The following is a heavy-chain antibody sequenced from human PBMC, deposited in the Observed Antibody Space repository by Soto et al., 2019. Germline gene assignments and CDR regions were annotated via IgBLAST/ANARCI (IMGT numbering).Heavy chain of an antibody. CDR2: MNPNSGNT. Sequence: QVQLVQSGAEVKKPGASVKVSCKASGYTFTSYDINWVRQATGQGLEWMGWMNPNSGNTGYAQKFQGRVTMTRNTAIRTAYMELSSWRSEDTAVYYCGSWTPYGGYDYYYYYGMDVGGKGTTVTVSS. D-gene: IGHD5-12*01. CDR3: GSWTPYGGYDYYYYYGMDV. CDR1: GYTFTSYD. J-gene: IGHJ6*04. V-gene: IGHV1-8*01.